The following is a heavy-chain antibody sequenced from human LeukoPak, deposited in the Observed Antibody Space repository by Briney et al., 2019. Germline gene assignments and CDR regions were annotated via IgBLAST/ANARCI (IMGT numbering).Heavy chain of an antibody. J-gene: IGHJ3*02. Sequence: ASVKVSCKTSGYTFTAYYIHWLRQAPGQGLEWMGWINPNSGGTNYAQKFQGRVTMTRDTSISTAYMELSRLRSDDTAVYYCARDDWNAEASDIWGQGTMVTVSS. CDR3: ARDDWNAEASDI. CDR2: INPNSGGT. D-gene: IGHD1-1*01. V-gene: IGHV1-2*02. CDR1: GYTFTAYY.